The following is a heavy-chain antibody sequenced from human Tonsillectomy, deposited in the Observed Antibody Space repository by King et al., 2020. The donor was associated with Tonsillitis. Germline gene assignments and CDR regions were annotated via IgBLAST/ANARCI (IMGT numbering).Heavy chain of an antibody. CDR2: ISGSGGST. V-gene: IGHV3-23*04. CDR3: ELKYGSGSYYGMDV. J-gene: IGHJ6*02. D-gene: IGHD3-10*01. Sequence: VQLVESGGGLVQPGGSLRLSCAASGFTFSSYAMSWVRQAPGKGLEWVSAISGSGGSTYYADSVKGRFTISRDNSKNTLYLQMNSLRAEDTAVYYCELKYGSGSYYGMDVWGHGTTVTVSS. CDR1: GFTFSSYA.